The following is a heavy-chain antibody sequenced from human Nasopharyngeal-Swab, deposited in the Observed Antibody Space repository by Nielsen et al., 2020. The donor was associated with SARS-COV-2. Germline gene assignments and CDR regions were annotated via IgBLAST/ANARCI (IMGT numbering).Heavy chain of an antibody. CDR2: ISWDGLTI. J-gene: IGHJ4*02. CDR1: GFTFDDYG. Sequence: SLKISCAASGFTFDDYGMYWVRQAPGKGLEWVSGISWDGLTIGYADSVKGRFTISRDNAKNSLYLQMNSLRVEDMAFYYCAKATNARYDFWSGSFDYWGQGTLVTVSS. CDR3: AKATNARYDFWSGSFDY. V-gene: IGHV3-9*03. D-gene: IGHD3-3*01.